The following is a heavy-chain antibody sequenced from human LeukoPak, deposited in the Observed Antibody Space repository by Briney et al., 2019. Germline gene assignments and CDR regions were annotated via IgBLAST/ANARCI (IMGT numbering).Heavy chain of an antibody. CDR1: GYTFTNYD. Sequence: GASVKVSCKASGYTFTNYDINWVRQATGQGLERMGYKNPNSGNSAYAQKFQGRVTITTDASITTAYMELSGLRSEDTALYYCAREGLDYWGQGTLVTVSS. CDR2: KNPNSGNS. V-gene: IGHV1-8*01. J-gene: IGHJ4*02. CDR3: AREGLDY.